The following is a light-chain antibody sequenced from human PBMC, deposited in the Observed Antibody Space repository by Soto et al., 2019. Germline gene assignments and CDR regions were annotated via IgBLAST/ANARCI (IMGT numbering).Light chain of an antibody. CDR1: LSVSIN. CDR2: GAS. Sequence: EIVMTKSQATLSVSPWERSTLSCRASLSVSINLAWYQQKPGQAPRLLSYGASTRATGIPARFSGSGSGTEFTLTISSLQSEDFAVYYCQQYNNWPPLYTFGQGTKLEIK. J-gene: IGKJ2*01. CDR3: QQYNNWPPLYT. V-gene: IGKV3-15*01.